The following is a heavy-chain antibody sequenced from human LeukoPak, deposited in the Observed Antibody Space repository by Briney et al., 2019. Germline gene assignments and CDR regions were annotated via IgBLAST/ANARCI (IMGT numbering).Heavy chain of an antibody. Sequence: PGRSLRLSCAASGFTFSSYGMHWVRQAPGKGLEWVAVISYDGSNKYYADSVKGRFTISRDNSKNTLYLQMNSLRAEDTAVYYCAKDVGRAAEDYWGQGTLVTVSS. CDR3: AKDVGRAAEDY. V-gene: IGHV3-30*18. CDR1: GFTFSSYG. J-gene: IGHJ4*02. CDR2: ISYDGSNK. D-gene: IGHD6-13*01.